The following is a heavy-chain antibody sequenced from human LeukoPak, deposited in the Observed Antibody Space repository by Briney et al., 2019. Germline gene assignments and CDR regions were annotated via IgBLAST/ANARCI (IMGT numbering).Heavy chain of an antibody. CDR2: ISAYNGNT. V-gene: IGHV1-18*01. CDR3: ASAAPGIRYYYYYMDV. J-gene: IGHJ6*03. CDR1: GYTFTSYG. Sequence: GASVKVSCKASGYTFTSYGISWVRQTPGQGLERMGWISAYNGNTNYAQKPQGRVTMTTDTSTSTAYMELRSLRSDDTAVYYCASAAPGIRYYYYYMDVWGKGTTVTVSS. D-gene: IGHD6-13*01.